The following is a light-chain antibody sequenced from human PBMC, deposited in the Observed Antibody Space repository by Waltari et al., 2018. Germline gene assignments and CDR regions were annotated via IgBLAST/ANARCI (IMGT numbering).Light chain of an antibody. J-gene: IGKJ3*01. CDR3: QHRGHWPPDAT. CDR2: GTS. V-gene: IGKV3-11*01. CDR1: QSVGSY. Sequence: EIVLTQSPATLSLSPGETATLSSRASQSVGSYLAWYQQKPGQAPRLLIYGTSNRATGIPARFSGSGSGTDFTLAISSLEPEDFAVYYCQHRGHWPPDATFGPGTKVEIK.